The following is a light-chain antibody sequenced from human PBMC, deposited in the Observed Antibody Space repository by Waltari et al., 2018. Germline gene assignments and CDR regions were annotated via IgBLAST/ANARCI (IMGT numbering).Light chain of an antibody. CDR3: AAWDDSLNGVV. CDR2: SNN. CDR1: SSNIGSNT. J-gene: IGLJ2*01. Sequence: GTPGQRVTISCSGSSSNIGSNTVNRYQQLPGTAPKLLIYSNNQRPSGVPDRFSGSKSGTSASLAISGLQSEDEADYYCAAWDDSLNGVVFGGGTKLTVL. V-gene: IGLV1-44*01.